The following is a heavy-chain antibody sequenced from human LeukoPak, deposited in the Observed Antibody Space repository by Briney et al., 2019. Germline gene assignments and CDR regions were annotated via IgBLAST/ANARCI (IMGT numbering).Heavy chain of an antibody. V-gene: IGHV1-18*01. CDR2: ISGSNGYT. CDR1: GYIFTIYD. D-gene: IGHD2-2*01. Sequence: ASVKVSCKASGYIFTIYDVTWMRQAPGQGLEWVAWISGSNGYTDSAQNLQGRVTLTTDTSTSTAYMELTSLRSDDTAVYYCARVVPAAPXXXAMDVWGQGTTVTVSS. CDR3: ARVVPAAPXXXAMDV. J-gene: IGHJ6*02.